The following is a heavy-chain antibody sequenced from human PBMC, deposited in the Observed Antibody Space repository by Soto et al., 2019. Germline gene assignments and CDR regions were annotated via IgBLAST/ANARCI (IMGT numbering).Heavy chain of an antibody. D-gene: IGHD3-10*01. V-gene: IGHV4-31*03. CDR1: NGSISSGYN. CDR3: ARYGSGSYYPTTFDY. J-gene: IGHJ4*02. CDR2: IYYSGST. Sequence: SETLSLTCSVSNGSISSGYNWSWIRQHPGKGLEWIGYIYYSGSTYYNPSLKSRVTISVDTSQDQFSLKLSSVTAADTAVYFCARYGSGSYYPTTFDYWGQGALVTVSS.